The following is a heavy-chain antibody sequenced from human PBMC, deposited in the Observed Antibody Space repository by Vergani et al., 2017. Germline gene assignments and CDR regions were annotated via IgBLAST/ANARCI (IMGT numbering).Heavy chain of an antibody. CDR1: GDSIISRSYY. CDR2: IYNSGHG. D-gene: IGHD3-16*01. CDR3: ASGKYYSDSTSHFRGRYFDV. Sequence: QMPLQESGPGLVKASATLSLTCTVSGDSIISRSYYWGWIRQPPGKGLEWIGSIYNSGHGESSSSLKSRVTISADTSKNQFSLRLTSVTAADTAVYYCASGKYYSDSTSHFRGRYFDVWGRGTLVTVPS. V-gene: IGHV4-39*01. J-gene: IGHJ2*01.